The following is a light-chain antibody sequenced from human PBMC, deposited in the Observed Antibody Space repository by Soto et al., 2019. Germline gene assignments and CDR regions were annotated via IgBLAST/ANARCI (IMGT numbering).Light chain of an antibody. CDR1: QSVSSSY. CDR2: AAS. V-gene: IGKV3-20*01. CDR3: QQYGSSPRT. J-gene: IGKJ1*01. Sequence: EIVMTQSPSTLSVSPGERATLSFMASQSVSSSYLAWYQQKPSQAPRLLIYAASSRAAGIPDRFSGSGSGTDFTLTISRLEPEDFAVYYCQQYGSSPRTFGQGTKVDIK.